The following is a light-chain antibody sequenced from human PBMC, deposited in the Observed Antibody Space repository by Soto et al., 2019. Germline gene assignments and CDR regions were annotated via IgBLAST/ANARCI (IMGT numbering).Light chain of an antibody. CDR2: GSS. Sequence: DIQMTQSPSSVSASVGDSVSFACQSSQTVKNNVNWYQHKRGKAPKLLISGSSNLQNGVPPRFSGSGTGTDFTLTSNSLQPEDAATYYCQQTYRHPRTFGQGTKVDIK. CDR3: QQTYRHPRT. CDR1: QTVKNN. J-gene: IGKJ1*01. V-gene: IGKV1-39*01.